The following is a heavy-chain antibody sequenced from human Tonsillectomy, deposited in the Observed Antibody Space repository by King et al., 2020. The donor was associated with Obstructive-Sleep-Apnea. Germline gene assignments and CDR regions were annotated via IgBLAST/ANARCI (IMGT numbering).Heavy chain of an antibody. CDR2: MYYSGST. Sequence: VQLVESGPGLVKPSETLSLTCTVSGGSVSSGSYYWSWIRQPPGKGLEWIGYMYYSGSTNYNPSLKSRVTISVDTSKNQFSLKLSSVTAADTAVYYCASQMTTVTTEYFQHWGQGTLVTVSS. CDR3: ASQMTTVTTEYFQH. J-gene: IGHJ1*01. D-gene: IGHD4-17*01. V-gene: IGHV4-61*01. CDR1: GGSVSSGSYY.